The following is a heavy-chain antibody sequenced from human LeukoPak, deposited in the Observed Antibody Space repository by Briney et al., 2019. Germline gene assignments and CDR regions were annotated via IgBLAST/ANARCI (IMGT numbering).Heavy chain of an antibody. Sequence: PSETLSLTCTVSGGSISSYYWSWIRQPAGKGLEWIGRIYTSGSTNYNPYLKSRVTMSVDTSKNQFSLKLSSVTAADTAVYYCARVRGYYYDSSGYCDYWGQGTLVTVSS. CDR3: ARVRGYYYDSSGYCDY. V-gene: IGHV4-4*07. CDR1: GGSISSYY. J-gene: IGHJ4*02. CDR2: IYTSGST. D-gene: IGHD3-22*01.